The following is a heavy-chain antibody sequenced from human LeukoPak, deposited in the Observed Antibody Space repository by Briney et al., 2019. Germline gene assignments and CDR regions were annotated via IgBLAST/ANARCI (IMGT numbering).Heavy chain of an antibody. Sequence: ESLKISCKGSGYSFINYWIGWVRQMPGKGLEWMGTIYPGDSDTRYSPSFQGQVTISADKSISTAYLQWSSLKASDTAMYYCARDSGSYEEGTDYWGQGTLVTVSS. D-gene: IGHD1-26*01. V-gene: IGHV5-51*01. CDR3: ARDSGSYEEGTDY. CDR2: IYPGDSDT. CDR1: GYSFINYW. J-gene: IGHJ4*02.